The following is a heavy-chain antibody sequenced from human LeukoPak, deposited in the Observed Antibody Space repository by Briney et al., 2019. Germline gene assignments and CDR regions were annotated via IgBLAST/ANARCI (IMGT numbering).Heavy chain of an antibody. Sequence: GGSLRLSCAASGFTFSSYSMNWVRQAPGKGLEWVANIKQDGSEKYYVDSVKGRFTISRDNAKNSLSLHMNSLRAEDTAVYYCARLWATVIDWGAFDIWGQGTMITVSS. J-gene: IGHJ3*02. V-gene: IGHV3-7*01. D-gene: IGHD4-17*01. CDR1: GFTFSSYS. CDR2: IKQDGSEK. CDR3: ARLWATVIDWGAFDI.